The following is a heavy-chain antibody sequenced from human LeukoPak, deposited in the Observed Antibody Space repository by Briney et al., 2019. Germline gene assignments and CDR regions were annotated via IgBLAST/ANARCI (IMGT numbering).Heavy chain of an antibody. J-gene: IGHJ6*02. CDR1: RFTFSIYA. V-gene: IGHV3-30-3*01. CDR2: ISYDGSNK. D-gene: IGHD2-15*01. Sequence: GGSLRLSCAASRFTFSIYAMHWVRQAPGKGLEWVALISYDGSNKYYAGSVKGRFTISRDNSKNTLYLQINSLRAEDTAVCYCARDLRSGYCSGGSCGSMDVWGQGTTVTVSS. CDR3: ARDLRSGYCSGGSCGSMDV.